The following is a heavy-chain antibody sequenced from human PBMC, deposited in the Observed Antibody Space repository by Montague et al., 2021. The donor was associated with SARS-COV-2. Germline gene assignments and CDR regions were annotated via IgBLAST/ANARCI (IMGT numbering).Heavy chain of an antibody. D-gene: IGHD2/OR15-2a*01. CDR1: GASMSGYH. CDR2: IYSNGDT. Sequence: SETLSLICTVSGASMSGYHWSWIRQPAGKALEWIGRIYSNGDTTXXPSLKSRLTMSVDTSERQFPLKMTSVSAADTAIYYCARGSEYYYHPFDYWGHGNLVTVSS. CDR3: ARGSEYYYHPFDY. J-gene: IGHJ4*01. V-gene: IGHV4-4*07.